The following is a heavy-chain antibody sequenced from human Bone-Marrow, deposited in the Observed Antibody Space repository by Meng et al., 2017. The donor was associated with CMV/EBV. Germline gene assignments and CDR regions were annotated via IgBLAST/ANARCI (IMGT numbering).Heavy chain of an antibody. Sequence: GESLKISCAASGFIFSGFWMSWVRQAPGRGLEWVANINQDETEKYYVDSVKGRFTISRDNAKNSLYLQMSSLRAEDTAVYYCARVGSSSWSLAIDYWGQGTLVTVSS. J-gene: IGHJ4*02. D-gene: IGHD6-13*01. CDR1: GFIFSGFW. V-gene: IGHV3-7*01. CDR3: ARVGSSSWSLAIDY. CDR2: INQDETEK.